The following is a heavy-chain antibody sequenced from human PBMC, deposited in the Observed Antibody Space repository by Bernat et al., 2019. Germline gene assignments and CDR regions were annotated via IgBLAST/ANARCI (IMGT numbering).Heavy chain of an antibody. CDR1: GFTFSSYA. V-gene: IGHV3-30-3*01. Sequence: QVQLVESGGGVFQPGRSLRLSCAASGFTFSSYAMHWVRQAPGKGLEWVAVISYAGSNKYYADSVKGRFTISRDNSKNTLYLQMNSLRAEDTAVYYCARGGGSGWYGDYWGQGTLVTFSS. D-gene: IGHD6-19*01. J-gene: IGHJ4*02. CDR3: ARGGGSGWYGDY. CDR2: ISYAGSNK.